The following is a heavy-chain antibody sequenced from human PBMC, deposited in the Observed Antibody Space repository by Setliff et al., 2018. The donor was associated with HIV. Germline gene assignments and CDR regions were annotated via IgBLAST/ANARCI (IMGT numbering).Heavy chain of an antibody. CDR3: AKDAGMLSVLGFCRSAACRSLTS. CDR2: ISSNIIYI. V-gene: IGHV3-21*01. Sequence: GGSLRLSCAASGFTLSTYTMNWVRQAPGKGLEWISSISSNIIYIYYADSVRGRFTISRDNAKNSLYLQMNSLRDEDSAVYYCAKDAGMLSVLGFCRSAACRSLTSWGQGTLVTVSS. CDR1: GFTLSTYT. D-gene: IGHD2-2*01. J-gene: IGHJ5*02.